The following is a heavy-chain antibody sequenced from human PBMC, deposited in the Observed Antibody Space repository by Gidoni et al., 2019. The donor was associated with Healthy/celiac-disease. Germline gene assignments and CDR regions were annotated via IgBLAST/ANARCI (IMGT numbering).Heavy chain of an antibody. V-gene: IGHV3-33*01. Sequence: QVQLVESGGGVVPPGRSLRLSCAASGFPFSSYGLHWVRPAPGKGLEWVAVIWYDGSNKYYADSVKGRFTISRDNSKNTLYLQMNSLRAEDTAVYYCARDLSRMQRTDSSGPILDYWGQGTLVTVSS. CDR2: IWYDGSNK. D-gene: IGHD3-22*01. J-gene: IGHJ4*02. CDR3: ARDLSRMQRTDSSGPILDY. CDR1: GFPFSSYG.